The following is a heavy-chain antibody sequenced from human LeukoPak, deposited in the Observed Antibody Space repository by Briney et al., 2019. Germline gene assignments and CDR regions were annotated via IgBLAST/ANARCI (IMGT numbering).Heavy chain of an antibody. CDR2: IYYSGST. V-gene: IGHV4-59*01. D-gene: IGHD3-10*01. J-gene: IGHJ4*02. CDR1: GGSISSYY. Sequence: PSETLSLTCTVSGGSISSYYWSWIRQPPGKGLEWIGFIYYSGSTNYNPSLKSRVTISVDTSKNQFSLKLNSVTAADTAVYYCARIYGSGSFDFRGQGTLVTVSS. CDR3: ARIYGSGSFDF.